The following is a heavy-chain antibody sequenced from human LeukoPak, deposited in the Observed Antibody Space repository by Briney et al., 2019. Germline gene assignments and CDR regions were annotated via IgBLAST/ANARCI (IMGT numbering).Heavy chain of an antibody. Sequence: GGSLRLXCAASGFTFSSYSMNWVRQAPGKELEWVSYISSSSMIYYADSVKGRFTISRDNAKNSLYLQMNSLRVEDTAVYYCARGYISGFDYWGQGTLVTVSS. D-gene: IGHD5-18*01. CDR3: ARGYISGFDY. V-gene: IGHV3-48*01. CDR1: GFTFSSYS. J-gene: IGHJ4*02. CDR2: ISSSSMI.